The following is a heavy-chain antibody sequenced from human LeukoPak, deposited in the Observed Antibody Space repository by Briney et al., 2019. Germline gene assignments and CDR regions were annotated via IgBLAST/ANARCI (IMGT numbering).Heavy chain of an antibody. Sequence: GGSLGLSCAASGFTFSSYSMNWVRQAPGKGLEWVSSISSNSSYIYYADSVKGRFTISRDNAKNSLYLQMNRLRAEDTAVYYCARDFPFRYSGSGTSTQDDYWGQGTLVTVSS. V-gene: IGHV3-21*01. D-gene: IGHD3-10*01. J-gene: IGHJ4*02. CDR3: ARDFPFRYSGSGTSTQDDY. CDR2: ISSNSSYI. CDR1: GFTFSSYS.